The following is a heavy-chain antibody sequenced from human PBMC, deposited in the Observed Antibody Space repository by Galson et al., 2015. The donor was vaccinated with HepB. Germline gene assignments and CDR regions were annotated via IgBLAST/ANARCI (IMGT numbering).Heavy chain of an antibody. J-gene: IGHJ6*02. Sequence: SETLSLTCAVYGGSFSGYYWSWIRQPPGKGLEWIGEINHSGSTNYNPSLKSRVTRSVDTSENQFSLKLSSVTAADTAVYYCARWAGYRSSSWAYYYYYGVDVWGQGTTVTVSS. D-gene: IGHD6-13*01. V-gene: IGHV4-34*01. CDR3: ARWAGYRSSSWAYYYYYGVDV. CDR1: GGSFSGYY. CDR2: INHSGST.